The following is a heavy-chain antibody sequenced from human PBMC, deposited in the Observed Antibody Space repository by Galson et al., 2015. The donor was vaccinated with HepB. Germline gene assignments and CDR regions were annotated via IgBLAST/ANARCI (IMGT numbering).Heavy chain of an antibody. CDR3: ARQFDKGSGYPIHRNWFDP. Sequence: TVSGGSISSYYWSWIRQPPGKGLEWIGYIYYSGSTNYNPSLKSRVTISVDTSKNQFSLKLSSVTAADTAVYYCARQFDKGSGYPIHRNWFDPWGQGTLVTVSS. D-gene: IGHD3-22*01. CDR1: GGSISSYY. V-gene: IGHV4-59*08. J-gene: IGHJ5*02. CDR2: IYYSGST.